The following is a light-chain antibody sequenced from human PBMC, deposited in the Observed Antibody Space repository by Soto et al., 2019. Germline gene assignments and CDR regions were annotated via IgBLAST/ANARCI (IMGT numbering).Light chain of an antibody. CDR3: QQYGSSPPT. V-gene: IGKV3-20*01. CDR2: GAS. CDR1: QSVSSSY. J-gene: IGKJ1*01. Sequence: EIVLTQSPGTLSLSPGERATLSCRASQSVSSSYLAWYQQKPGQAPRLLIYGASSRATGIPDRFSGSGSGTDFTRTISRLEPEDFAVYYFQQYGSSPPTFDQGTKVEIK.